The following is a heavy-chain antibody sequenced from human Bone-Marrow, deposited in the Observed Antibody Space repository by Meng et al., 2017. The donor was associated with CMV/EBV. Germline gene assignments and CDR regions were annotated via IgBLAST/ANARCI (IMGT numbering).Heavy chain of an antibody. J-gene: IGHJ4*02. CDR3: AARGYNYGQNFEY. Sequence: QGLLVQSGTEVAKPGASVKVSCKASGYTFTDYYMHWVRQAPGQGLEWMGWINPNSGGTSYAQKFQGRVTMTRDTSINTAYMELTSLTPDDTAVYYCAARGYNYGQNFEYWGQGTLVTVSS. D-gene: IGHD5-18*01. V-gene: IGHV1-2*02. CDR2: INPNSGGT. CDR1: GYTFTDYY.